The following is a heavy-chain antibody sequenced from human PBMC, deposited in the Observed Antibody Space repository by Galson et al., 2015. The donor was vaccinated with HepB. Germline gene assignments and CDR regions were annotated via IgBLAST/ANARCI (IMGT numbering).Heavy chain of an antibody. CDR1: GYSFTSYW. D-gene: IGHD3-10*01. CDR3: ASLTYYYGSGSPSLDY. Sequence: QSGAEVKKPGESLKISCKGSGYSFTSYWIGWVRQMPGKGLEWMGIIYPGDSDTRYSPSFQGQVTISADKSTSTAYMELSSLRSEDTAVYYCASLTYYYGSGSPSLDYWGQGTLVTVSS. V-gene: IGHV5-51*03. J-gene: IGHJ4*02. CDR2: IYPGDSDT.